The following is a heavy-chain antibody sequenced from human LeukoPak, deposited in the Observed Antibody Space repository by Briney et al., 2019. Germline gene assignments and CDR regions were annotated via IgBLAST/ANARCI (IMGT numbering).Heavy chain of an antibody. J-gene: IGHJ4*02. CDR2: INPNSGDT. CDR3: ACWGGGNQGH. Sequence: ASVKVSCKASGYTFTACYMHWVRHAPGQGLEWMGRINPNSGDTIYAQNFQGRVTVTRDTSISTAYMELSRLRSDDTAVYYCACWGGGNQGHWGQGTLVTGSS. D-gene: IGHD4-23*01. V-gene: IGHV1-2*06. CDR1: GYTFTACY.